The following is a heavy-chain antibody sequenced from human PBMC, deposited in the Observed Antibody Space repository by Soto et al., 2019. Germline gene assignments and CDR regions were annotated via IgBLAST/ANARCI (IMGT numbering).Heavy chain of an antibody. D-gene: IGHD3-3*01. J-gene: IGHJ4*02. CDR1: GFTFSSYG. V-gene: IGHV3-30*18. Sequence: GGSLRLSCAASGFTFSSYGMHWVRQAPGKGLEWVAVISYDGSNKYYADSVKGRFTISRDNSKNTLYLQMNSLRAEDTAVYYCAKDKHDFWSGYLSFYFDYWGQGTLVTVSS. CDR2: ISYDGSNK. CDR3: AKDKHDFWSGYLSFYFDY.